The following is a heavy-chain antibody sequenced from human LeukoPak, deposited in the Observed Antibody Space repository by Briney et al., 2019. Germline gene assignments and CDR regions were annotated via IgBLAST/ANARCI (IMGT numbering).Heavy chain of an antibody. Sequence: GGSLRLSCAASGFTFDDYGMSWVRQAPGKGLEWVSGISGRGASKYYADSVKGRFTISRDNSKNTLYLQMNSLRAEDTAVYYCAKGVVVAPDVTPFDYWGQGTLVTVSS. J-gene: IGHJ4*02. CDR2: ISGRGASK. D-gene: IGHD2-2*01. V-gene: IGHV3-23*01. CDR1: GFTFDDYG. CDR3: AKGVVVAPDVTPFDY.